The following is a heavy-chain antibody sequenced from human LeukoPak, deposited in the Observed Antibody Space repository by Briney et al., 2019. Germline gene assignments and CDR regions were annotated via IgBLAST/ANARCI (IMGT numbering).Heavy chain of an antibody. J-gene: IGHJ5*02. CDR1: GYTFTSYG. CDR2: ISAYNGNT. Sequence: ASVKVSCKASGYTFTSYGISWVRQAPGQGLEWMGWISAYNGNTNYAQKLQGRVTMTTDTSTSTAYMELSSLRSEDTAVYYCARAGVDTATRRIHNWFDPWGQGTLVTVSS. CDR3: ARAGVDTATRRIHNWFDP. D-gene: IGHD5-18*01. V-gene: IGHV1-18*01.